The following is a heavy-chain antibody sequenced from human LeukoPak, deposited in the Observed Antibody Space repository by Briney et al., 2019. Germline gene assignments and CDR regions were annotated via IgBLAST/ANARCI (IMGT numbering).Heavy chain of an antibody. Sequence: GGSLRLSCAASGFTFSSYAMHWVRQAPGKGLEWVAVISYDGSNKYYADSVKGRFTISRDNSKNTLYLQMNSLRAEDTAVYYCAKDQVDWFGELLSRNYYYYMDVWGKGTTVTISS. CDR1: GFTFSSYA. V-gene: IGHV3-30*04. D-gene: IGHD3-10*01. CDR3: AKDQVDWFGELLSRNYYYYMDV. J-gene: IGHJ6*03. CDR2: ISYDGSNK.